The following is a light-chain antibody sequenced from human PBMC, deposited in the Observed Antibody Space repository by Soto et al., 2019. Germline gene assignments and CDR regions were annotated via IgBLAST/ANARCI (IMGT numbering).Light chain of an antibody. Sequence: EIVMTQSPATLSVSPGERATLSCRASQRVSSKLVWYQQKPGQAPRLLIYDTSTRATGIPARFSGSGSGTEFTLTISSLQSEDFAVYYCQQYNTWSSITFGQGTRLEIK. CDR2: DTS. CDR1: QRVSSK. V-gene: IGKV3-15*01. J-gene: IGKJ5*01. CDR3: QQYNTWSSIT.